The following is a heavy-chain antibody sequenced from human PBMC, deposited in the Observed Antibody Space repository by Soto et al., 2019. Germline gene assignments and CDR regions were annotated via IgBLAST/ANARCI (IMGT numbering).Heavy chain of an antibody. CDR3: VRQPGGVATPGDDY. Sequence: VQLVQSGAEVKKPGASVKVSCEASGYPFSAFDINWVRQAGGQGLEWMGWMNPDSGDTAFAQRFQDRITMSRSPSISTAYMELSRLTSDDTAVYFCVRQPGGVATPGDDYWGQGTLVTVSS. CDR2: MNPDSGDT. CDR1: GYPFSAFD. V-gene: IGHV1-8*01. J-gene: IGHJ4*02. D-gene: IGHD2-15*01.